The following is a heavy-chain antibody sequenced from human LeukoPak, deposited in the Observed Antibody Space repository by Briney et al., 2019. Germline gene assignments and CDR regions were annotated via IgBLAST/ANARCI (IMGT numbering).Heavy chain of an antibody. V-gene: IGHV1-69*06. D-gene: IGHD5-12*01. CDR3: ARENSGYDRYYYYYMDV. CDR2: IIPIFGTA. Sequence: ASVKVSCKASGGTFSSYAISWVRQAPGQGLEWMGGIIPIFGTANYAQKFQGRVTITADKSTSTAYMELSSLRSEDTAVYYCARENSGYDRYYYYYMDVWGKGTTVTVSS. CDR1: GGTFSSYA. J-gene: IGHJ6*03.